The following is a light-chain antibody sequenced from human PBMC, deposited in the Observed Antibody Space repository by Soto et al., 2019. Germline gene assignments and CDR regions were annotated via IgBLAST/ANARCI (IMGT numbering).Light chain of an antibody. CDR3: QQYNNWPFPSWT. Sequence: EIVMTQSPATLSVSPGERATLSCRASQSVSSNLAWYQQKPGQAPRLLIYGASTRATGIPARFSDSGSATEFTLTISSLQSEDFAVYYCQQYNNWPFPSWTFDQGTKVEIK. V-gene: IGKV3-15*01. J-gene: IGKJ1*01. CDR2: GAS. CDR1: QSVSSN.